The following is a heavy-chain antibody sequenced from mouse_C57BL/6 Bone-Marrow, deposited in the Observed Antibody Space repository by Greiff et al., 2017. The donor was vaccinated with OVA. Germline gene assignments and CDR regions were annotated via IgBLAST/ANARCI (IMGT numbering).Heavy chain of an antibody. CDR1: GYPFTSYW. D-gene: IGHD2-5*01. CDR3: TRYSNYLYAMDY. CDR2: IYPGNSDT. V-gene: IGHV1-5*01. J-gene: IGHJ4*01. Sequence: EVHLVESGTVLARPGASVKMSCKTSGYPFTSYWMHWVKQRPGQGLEWIGAIYPGNSDTSYNQKFKGKAKLTAVTSASTAYMELSSLTNEDSAVYYCTRYSNYLYAMDYWGQGTSVTVSS.